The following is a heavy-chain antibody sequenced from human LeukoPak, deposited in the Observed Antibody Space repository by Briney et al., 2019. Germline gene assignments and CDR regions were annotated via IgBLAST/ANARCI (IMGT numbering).Heavy chain of an antibody. CDR3: ARESGWGLPHAFDF. D-gene: IGHD3-3*01. CDR1: GFTFSSYG. V-gene: IGHV3-30*02. Sequence: HSGGSLRLSCAASGFTFSSYGMHWVRQAPGKGLEWVAFIRYDGSNKYYADSVKGRFTISRDNSKNTLYLQMNSLRAEDTAVYYCARESGWGLPHAFDFWGRGTMITVSS. CDR2: IRYDGSNK. J-gene: IGHJ3*01.